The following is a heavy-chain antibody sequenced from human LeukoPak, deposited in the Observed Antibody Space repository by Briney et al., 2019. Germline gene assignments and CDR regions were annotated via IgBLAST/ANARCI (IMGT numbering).Heavy chain of an antibody. Sequence: PSETLSLTCAVYGGSFSGYYWSWIRQPPGKGLEWIGEINHSGSTNYNPFLKSRVTISVDTSKNQFSLKLSSVTAADTAVYYCASYYYGSGSGGAFDIWGQGTMVTVSS. CDR1: GGSFSGYY. CDR3: ASYYYGSGSGGAFDI. J-gene: IGHJ3*02. CDR2: INHSGST. V-gene: IGHV4-34*01. D-gene: IGHD3-10*01.